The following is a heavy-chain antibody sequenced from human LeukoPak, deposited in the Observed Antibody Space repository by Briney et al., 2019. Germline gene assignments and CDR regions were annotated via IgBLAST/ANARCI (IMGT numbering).Heavy chain of an antibody. Sequence: SETLSLTCAVYGGSFSGYYWSWIRQPPGEGVGGIGEINHSGSTNYNPSLKSRVTISVDTSKNQFSLKLSSVTAADTAVYYCARGGDYGDYGIDYWGQGTLVTVSS. J-gene: IGHJ4*02. CDR1: GGSFSGYY. D-gene: IGHD4-17*01. V-gene: IGHV4-34*01. CDR3: ARGGDYGDYGIDY. CDR2: INHSGST.